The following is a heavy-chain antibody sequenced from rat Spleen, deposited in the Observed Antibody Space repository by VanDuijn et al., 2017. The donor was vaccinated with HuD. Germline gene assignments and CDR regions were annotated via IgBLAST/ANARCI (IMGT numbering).Heavy chain of an antibody. CDR1: GFTFSNYY. J-gene: IGHJ2*01. D-gene: IGHD1-9*01. V-gene: IGHV5-25*01. CDR3: ATWAMGIKGYFDY. Sequence: EVQLVESGGGLVQPGRSLKLSCAASGFTFSNYYMAWVRQAPTKGLEWVASISPSGGSTYYPDSVKGRFTISRDNAKSTQYLQMDSLRSEDTATYYCATWAMGIKGYFDYWGQGVMVTVSS. CDR2: ISPSGGST.